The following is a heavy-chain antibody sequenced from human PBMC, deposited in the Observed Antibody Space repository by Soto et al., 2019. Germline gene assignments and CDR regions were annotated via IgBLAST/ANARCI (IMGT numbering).Heavy chain of an antibody. CDR2: IYYSGST. D-gene: IGHD3-10*01. Sequence: QLQLQESGPGLVKPSETLSLTCTVSGGSISSSSYYWGWIRQPPGKGLEWIGSIYYSGSTYYNPSLKSRVTISVDTSKNQFSLKLSSVTATDTAVYYCARAENLWFGESRASRMDYFDYWGQGTLVTVSS. CDR3: ARAENLWFGESRASRMDYFDY. J-gene: IGHJ4*02. V-gene: IGHV4-39*01. CDR1: GGSISSSSYY.